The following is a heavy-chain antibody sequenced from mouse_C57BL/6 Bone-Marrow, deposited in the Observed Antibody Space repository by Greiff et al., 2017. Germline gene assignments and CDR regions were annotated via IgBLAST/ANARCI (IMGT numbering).Heavy chain of an antibody. CDR2: IHPNSGST. CDR1: GYTFTSYW. D-gene: IGHD1-1*01. Sequence: QVQLQQPGAELVKPGASVKLSCKASGYTFTSYWMHWVKQRPGQGLEWIGTIHPNSGSTNYNEKFKSKATLTVDKSSSTAYMQLSSLTSEDSAVYYCARSKVATVAPLYFDVWGTGTTVTVSS. V-gene: IGHV1-64*01. J-gene: IGHJ1*03. CDR3: ARSKVATVAPLYFDV.